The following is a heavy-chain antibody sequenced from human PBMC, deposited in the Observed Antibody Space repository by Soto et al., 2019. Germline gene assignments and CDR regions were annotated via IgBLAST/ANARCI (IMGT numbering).Heavy chain of an antibody. CDR2: ISGSGGST. CDR1: GFTFSSYA. Sequence: GGSLRLSCAASGFTFSSYAMSWVRQAPGKGLEWVSAISGSGGSTYYADSVKGRFTISRDNSKNTLYLQMNSLRAEDTAVYYCAKAPLYSSGWYVFDYWGQGTLVTVSS. CDR3: AKAPLYSSGWYVFDY. V-gene: IGHV3-23*01. D-gene: IGHD6-19*01. J-gene: IGHJ4*02.